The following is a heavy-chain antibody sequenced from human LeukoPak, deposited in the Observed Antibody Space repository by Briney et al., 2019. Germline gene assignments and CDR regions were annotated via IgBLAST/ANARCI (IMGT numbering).Heavy chain of an antibody. CDR2: IKQDGSEK. D-gene: IGHD3-22*01. CDR3: ARDQYYYDRSPYYY. Sequence: GGSLRLSCAASGFTFSSYWMSWVRQAPGKGLEWVANIKQDGSEKQYVDSVKGRFAISRDNAENSLYLQMNSLRAEDTAVYYCARDQYYYDRSPYYYWGQGTLVTVSS. V-gene: IGHV3-7*01. J-gene: IGHJ4*02. CDR1: GFTFSSYW.